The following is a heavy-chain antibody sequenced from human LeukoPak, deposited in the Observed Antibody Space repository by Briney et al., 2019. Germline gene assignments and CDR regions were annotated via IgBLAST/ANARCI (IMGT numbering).Heavy chain of an antibody. CDR2: IGTNGGST. CDR1: GFTFSSYA. J-gene: IGHJ4*02. D-gene: IGHD2-2*01. V-gene: IGHV3-64*01. Sequence: PGGSLRLSCAASGFTFSSYAMHWVRQAPGKGLEHVSAIGTNGGSTYYANSVKGRFTISRDNSKNTLYLQMGSLRTEDMAVYYCARGGTAVVVPAAMFDYWGQGTLVTVSS. CDR3: ARGGTAVVVPAAMFDY.